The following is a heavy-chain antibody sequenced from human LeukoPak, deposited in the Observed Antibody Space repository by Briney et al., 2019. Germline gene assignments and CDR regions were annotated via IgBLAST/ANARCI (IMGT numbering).Heavy chain of an antibody. D-gene: IGHD3-10*01. J-gene: IGHJ5*02. CDR3: ARDMVRGVMRYNWFDP. CDR2: ISSSSSYI. CDR1: GFTFSSYS. Sequence: GGSLRLSCAASGFTFSSYSMNWVRQAPGKGLEWVSSISSSSSYIYYADSVKGRFTISRDNAKNSLYPQMNSLRAEDTAVYYCARDMVRGVMRYNWFDPWGQGTLVTVSS. V-gene: IGHV3-21*01.